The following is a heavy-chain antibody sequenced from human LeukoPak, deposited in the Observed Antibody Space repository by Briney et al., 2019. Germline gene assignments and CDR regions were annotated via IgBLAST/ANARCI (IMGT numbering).Heavy chain of an antibody. D-gene: IGHD4-17*01. V-gene: IGHV4-59*01. CDR3: ARGFAYGDTGSFDY. CDR2: IYYGGST. J-gene: IGHJ4*02. Sequence: PSETLSLTCTVSGGSISSYYWSWIRQPPGKELEWIGYIYYGGSTTYNPSLKSRVTISVDTSKNQFSLRLSSVTAADTAVYYCARGFAYGDTGSFDYWGQGTLVTVSS. CDR1: GGSISSYY.